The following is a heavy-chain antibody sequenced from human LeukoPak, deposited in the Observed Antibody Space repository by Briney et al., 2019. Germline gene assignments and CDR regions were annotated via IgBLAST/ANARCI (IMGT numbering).Heavy chain of an antibody. J-gene: IGHJ5*02. V-gene: IGHV4-34*01. D-gene: IGHD3-10*01. CDR1: GGSFSGYY. Sequence: SETLSPTCAVYGGSFSGYYWSWIRQPPGKGLEWIGEINHSGSTNYNPSLKSRVTISVDTSKNQFSLKLSSVTAADTAVYYCARGPYYYGSGSYSGRRSSWFDPWGQGTLVTVSS. CDR2: INHSGST. CDR3: ARGPYYYGSGSYSGRRSSWFDP.